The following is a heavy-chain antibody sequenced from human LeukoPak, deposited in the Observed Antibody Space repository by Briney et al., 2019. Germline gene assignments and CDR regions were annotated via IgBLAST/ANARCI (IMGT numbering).Heavy chain of an antibody. CDR2: INAYNGNT. CDR3: ARDRHIAAAVYYYYMDV. V-gene: IGHV1-18*01. J-gene: IGHJ6*03. CDR1: GYTFTSYI. Sequence: ASVKVSCKASGYTFTSYIISWVRQAPGQGLEWMGWINAYNGNTDYALRVQGRVTMTTDTSTSTAYMEVRSLRSDDTAVYYCARDRHIAAAVYYYYMDVWGKGTPVTVSS. D-gene: IGHD6-13*01.